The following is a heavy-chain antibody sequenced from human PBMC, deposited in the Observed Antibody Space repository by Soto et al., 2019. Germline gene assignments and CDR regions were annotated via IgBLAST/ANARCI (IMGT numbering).Heavy chain of an antibody. J-gene: IGHJ3*02. CDR3: ARKNGVLDAFDI. Sequence: SETLSLTCTVSGGSLNSYYWTWIRQPPGKGLEWIGYIYYSGSTYYNPSLKSRVTMSVDTSKNQFSLKLSSVTAVDTAVYYCARKNGVLDAFDIWGQGTMVTVSS. CDR2: IYYSGST. CDR1: GGSLNSYY. D-gene: IGHD4-17*01. V-gene: IGHV4-59*04.